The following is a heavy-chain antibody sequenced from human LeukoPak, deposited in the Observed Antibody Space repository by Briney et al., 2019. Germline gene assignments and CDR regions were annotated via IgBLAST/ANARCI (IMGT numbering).Heavy chain of an antibody. J-gene: IGHJ4*02. CDR3: ARVRPDSGSYYALDY. CDR2: ICYSGST. D-gene: IGHD1-26*01. Sequence: SSETLSLTCTVSGGSISSYYWSWIRQPPGKGLEWIGYICYSGSTNYNPSLKSRVTISVDTSKNQFSPKLSSVTAADTAVYYCARVRPDSGSYYALDYWGQGTLVTVSS. CDR1: GGSISSYY. V-gene: IGHV4-59*01.